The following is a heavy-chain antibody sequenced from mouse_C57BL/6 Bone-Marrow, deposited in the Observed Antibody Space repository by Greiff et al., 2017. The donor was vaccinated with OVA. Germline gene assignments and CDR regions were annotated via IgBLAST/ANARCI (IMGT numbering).Heavy chain of an antibody. Sequence: LQESGGGLVQPGGSLKLSCAASGFTFSDYYMYWVRQTPEKRLEWVAYISNGGGSTYYPDTVKGRFTISRDNAKNTLYLQMSRLKSEDTAMYYCARQGYDGYYEEMDYWGQGTSVTVSS. CDR2: ISNGGGST. D-gene: IGHD2-3*01. J-gene: IGHJ4*01. CDR3: ARQGYDGYYEEMDY. CDR1: GFTFSDYY. V-gene: IGHV5-12*01.